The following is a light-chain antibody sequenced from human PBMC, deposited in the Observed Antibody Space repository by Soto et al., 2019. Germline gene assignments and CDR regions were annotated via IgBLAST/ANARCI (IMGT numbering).Light chain of an antibody. CDR3: QQSYNTLVT. V-gene: IGKV1-39*01. Sequence: DIQMTQSPSSLSASVGDRVTIACRASQTIGRYLNWYQQKPGKAPKLLIYTASTLQSGVPSRFSGSGSGTDLTLTISSLQPEDFATYYCQQSYNTLVTFGQGTRLEIK. J-gene: IGKJ5*01. CDR1: QTIGRY. CDR2: TAS.